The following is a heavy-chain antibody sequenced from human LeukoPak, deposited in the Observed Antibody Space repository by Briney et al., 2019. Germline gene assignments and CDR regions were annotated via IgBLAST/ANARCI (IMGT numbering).Heavy chain of an antibody. CDR2: LKANADGGTV. V-gene: IGHV3-15*01. D-gene: IGHD2-15*01. CDR1: GFTFRNAW. J-gene: IGHJ4*02. CDR3: ATVSKWRFAETYVNDY. Sequence: KPGGSLRLSCAASGFTFRNAWMTWVRQAPGKGLEWVGRLKANADGGTVDYAAPVKGRFTISRDDSESRLYLQMSSLKTDDTAVYYCATVSKWRFAETYVNDYWGQGTLVTVSA.